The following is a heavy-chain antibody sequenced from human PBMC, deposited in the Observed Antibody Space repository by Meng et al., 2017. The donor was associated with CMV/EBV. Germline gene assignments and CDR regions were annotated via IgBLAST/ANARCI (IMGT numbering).Heavy chain of an antibody. J-gene: IGHJ4*02. CDR3: ARDSSRWVTKYYFDY. V-gene: IGHV4-39*07. Sequence: HRPLRGSGPGPVKPSETLSLTCTVSGGSISSSSYYWGWIRQPPGKGLEWIGSIYYSGSTYYNPSLKSRVTISVDTSKNQFSLKLSSVTAADTAVYYCARDSSRWVTKYYFDYWGQGTLVTVSS. CDR1: GGSISSSSYY. D-gene: IGHD4-17*01. CDR2: IYYSGST.